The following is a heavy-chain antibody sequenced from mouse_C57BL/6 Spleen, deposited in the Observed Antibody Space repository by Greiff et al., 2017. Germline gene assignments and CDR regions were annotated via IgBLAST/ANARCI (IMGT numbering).Heavy chain of an antibody. CDR2: IYPGDGDT. Sequence: VQLQQSGPELVKPGASVKISCKASGYAFSSSWMNWVKQRPGKGLEWIGRIYPGDGDTNYNGKFKGKATLTADKSSSTAYMQLSSLTSEDSAVYFCARSGAVVATVDYWGQGTTLTVSS. V-gene: IGHV1-82*01. J-gene: IGHJ2*01. D-gene: IGHD1-1*01. CDR1: GYAFSSSW. CDR3: ARSGAVVATVDY.